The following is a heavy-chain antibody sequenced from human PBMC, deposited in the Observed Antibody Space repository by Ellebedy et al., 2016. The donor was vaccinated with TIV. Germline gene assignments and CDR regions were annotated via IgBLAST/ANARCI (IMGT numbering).Heavy chain of an antibody. D-gene: IGHD3-10*01. V-gene: IGHV1-18*01. CDR1: GYTFTSYG. Sequence: ASVKVSCXASGYTFTSYGISWVRQAPGQGLEWMGWISAYNGNTNYAQKLQGRVTMTTDTSTSTAYMELRSLRSDDTAVYYCARVVLLWFGEEDYFDYWGQGTLVTVSS. CDR3: ARVVLLWFGEEDYFDY. CDR2: ISAYNGNT. J-gene: IGHJ4*02.